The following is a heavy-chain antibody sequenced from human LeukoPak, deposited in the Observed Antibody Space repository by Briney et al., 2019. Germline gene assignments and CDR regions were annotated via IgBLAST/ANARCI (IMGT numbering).Heavy chain of an antibody. V-gene: IGHV3-74*01. CDR1: GFTFSDYW. CDR2: INSDGRNI. Sequence: GGSLRLSCAASGFTFSDYWMHWVRQAPGKGLVWVSRINSDGRNIRYADSVKGRFTISRDNAKNTLYLQMNSLTPEDTAVYYCAREGALGYGHYTYDYWGQGTLVTVYS. CDR3: AREGALGYGHYTYDY. J-gene: IGHJ4*02. D-gene: IGHD4-17*01.